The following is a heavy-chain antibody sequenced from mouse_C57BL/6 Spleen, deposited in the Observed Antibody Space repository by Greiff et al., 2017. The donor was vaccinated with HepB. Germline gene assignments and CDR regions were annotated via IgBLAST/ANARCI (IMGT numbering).Heavy chain of an antibody. CDR2: INPSSGYT. CDR3: ARDSSNFDY. V-gene: IGHV1-7*01. D-gene: IGHD3-2*02. CDR1: GYTFTSYW. J-gene: IGHJ2*01. Sequence: QVQLQQSGAELAKPGASVKLSCKASGYTFTSYWMHWVKQRPGQGLEWIGYINPSSGYTKYNQKFKAKATLTADKSSSTAYMQLSSLTYEDSAVYYCARDSSNFDYWGQGTTLTVSS.